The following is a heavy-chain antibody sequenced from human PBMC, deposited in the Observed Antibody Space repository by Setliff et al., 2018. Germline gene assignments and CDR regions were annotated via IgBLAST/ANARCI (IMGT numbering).Heavy chain of an antibody. D-gene: IGHD2-15*01. CDR1: GLTVSGNY. CDR2: ISYGRGKE. V-gene: IGHV3-30*03. J-gene: IGHJ4*02. CDR3: ARTCSGSGCYAGLES. Sequence: GGSLRLSCAGSGLTVSGNYMHWVRQAPGKGLEWVAVISYGRGKEYYGDSLKGRFTISRDNFKNTLYLQMNSLRPEDTAVYYCARTCSGSGCYAGLESWGQGTPVTVSS.